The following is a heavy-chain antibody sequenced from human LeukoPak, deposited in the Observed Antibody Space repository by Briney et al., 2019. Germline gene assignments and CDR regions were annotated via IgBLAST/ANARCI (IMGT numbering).Heavy chain of an antibody. D-gene: IGHD3-3*02. Sequence: SETLSLTCTVSGGSISSGDYYWSWIRQPPGKGLEWIGYIYYSGSTYYNPSLKSRVTISVDTSKNQFSLKLSSVTAADTAVYYCARFRGIRWFDPWGQGTLVTVSS. CDR3: ARFRGIRWFDP. CDR1: GGSISSGDYY. CDR2: IYYSGST. V-gene: IGHV4-30-4*01. J-gene: IGHJ5*02.